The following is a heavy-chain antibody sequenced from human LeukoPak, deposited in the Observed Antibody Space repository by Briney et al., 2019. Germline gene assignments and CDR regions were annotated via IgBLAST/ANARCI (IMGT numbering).Heavy chain of an antibody. D-gene: IGHD6-19*01. J-gene: IGHJ4*02. V-gene: IGHV3-23*01. CDR1: GFTFSSYA. Sequence: GGSLTLSCAASGFTFSSYAMTWVRQAPGKGLEWVSGISGSGGNTYYTDSVRGRLSISRDNSKNTLYLQVNSLRAEDTAVYYCAKWRTEGGTLALDYWGQGTLVTVSS. CDR3: AKWRTEGGTLALDY. CDR2: ISGSGGNT.